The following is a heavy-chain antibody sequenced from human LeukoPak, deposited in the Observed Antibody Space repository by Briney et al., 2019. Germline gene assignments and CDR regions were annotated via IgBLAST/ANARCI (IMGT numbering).Heavy chain of an antibody. CDR1: GASISSSSYY. Sequence: SETLSLTCTVSGASISSSSYYWGWIRQPPGKGLAWIGSIYYSGSTYYNPSLKSRVTIPVDTPKNQFSLKLSSVTAADTAVCYCATIDGYNTPGNDYWGQGTLVTVSS. CDR2: IYYSGST. J-gene: IGHJ4*02. V-gene: IGHV4-39*01. CDR3: ATIDGYNTPGNDY. D-gene: IGHD5-24*01.